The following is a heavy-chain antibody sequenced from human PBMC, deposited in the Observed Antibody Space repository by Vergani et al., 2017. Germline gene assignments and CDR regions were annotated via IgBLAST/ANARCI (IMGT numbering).Heavy chain of an antibody. V-gene: IGHV1-8*01. CDR1: GYTFTSYD. CDR3: ASGVRGVRYTYFDY. CDR2: MNPNSGNT. D-gene: IGHD3-10*01. Sequence: QVQLVQSGAEVKKPGASVKVSCKASGYTFTSYDINWVRQATGQGLEWMGWMNPNSGNTGYAQKFQGRVTMTRNTSISTAYMELSSLRAEDTAVYHCASGVRGVRYTYFDYWGQGTLVTVSS. J-gene: IGHJ4*02.